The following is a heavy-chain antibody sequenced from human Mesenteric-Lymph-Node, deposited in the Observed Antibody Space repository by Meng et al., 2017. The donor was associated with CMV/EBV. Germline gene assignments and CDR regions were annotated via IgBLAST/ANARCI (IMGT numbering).Heavy chain of an antibody. CDR3: AREERNYDGMDV. CDR2: ISSSSSYI. V-gene: IGHV3-21*04. D-gene: IGHD5-24*01. Sequence: GESLKISCAASGFTFSSYSMNWVRQAPGKGLEWVSSISSSSSYIYYADSVKGRFTISRDNAKNSLYLQMNSLGAEDTAVYYCAREERNYDGMDVWGQGTTVTVSS. CDR1: GFTFSSYS. J-gene: IGHJ6*02.